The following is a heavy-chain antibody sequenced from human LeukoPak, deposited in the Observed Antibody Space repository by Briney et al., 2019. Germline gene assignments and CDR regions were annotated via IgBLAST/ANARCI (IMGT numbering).Heavy chain of an antibody. V-gene: IGHV4-59*08. CDR2: IYYSGST. Sequence: PSETLSLTCTVSGGSISSYYWSWIRQPPGKGLEWIGYIYYSGSTNYNPSLKSRVTTSVDTSKNQFSLRLSSVTAADTAVYYCASAGVYYGMDVWGQGTTVTVSS. CDR1: GGSISSYY. CDR3: ASAGVYYGMDV. D-gene: IGHD1-14*01. J-gene: IGHJ6*02.